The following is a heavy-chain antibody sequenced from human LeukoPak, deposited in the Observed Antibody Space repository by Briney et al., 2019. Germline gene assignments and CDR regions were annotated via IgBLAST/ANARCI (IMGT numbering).Heavy chain of an antibody. D-gene: IGHD2-15*01. J-gene: IGHJ6*03. Sequence: GGSLRLSCAASGFTFSTYTMNWVRQAPGKGLEWVSSISSSSSYIHYADSVKGRFTISRDNAKNSLFLQMDSLRAEDTALYYCASGNYYYYYMDVWGKGTTVTVSS. CDR1: GFTFSTYT. CDR2: ISSSSSYI. V-gene: IGHV3-21*01. CDR3: ASGNYYYYYMDV.